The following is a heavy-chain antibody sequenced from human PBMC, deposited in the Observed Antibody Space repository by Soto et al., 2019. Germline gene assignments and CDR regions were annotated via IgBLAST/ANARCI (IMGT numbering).Heavy chain of an antibody. Sequence: SETLSLTCTVSGGSISSGGYYWSWIRQHPGKGLEWIGYIYYSGSTYYNPSLKSRVTISVDTSKNQFSLKLSSVTAADTAVYYCARGRFLEWLLGPFFDYWGQGTLVTVSS. CDR2: IYYSGST. CDR1: GGSISSGGYY. D-gene: IGHD3-3*01. V-gene: IGHV4-31*03. J-gene: IGHJ4*02. CDR3: ARGRFLEWLLGPFFDY.